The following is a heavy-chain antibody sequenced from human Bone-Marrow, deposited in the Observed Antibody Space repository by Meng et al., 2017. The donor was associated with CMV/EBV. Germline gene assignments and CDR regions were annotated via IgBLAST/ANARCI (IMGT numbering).Heavy chain of an antibody. Sequence: GESLKISCAASGFTFSSYEMNWVRQAPGKGLEWVSYISVGGSTIYYTDSVKGRFTISRDNAKSSLYLQMNSLRAEDTAVYYCARGAGYVFDPWGQGTLVTVSS. D-gene: IGHD3-16*01. CDR3: ARGAGYVFDP. J-gene: IGHJ5*02. CDR1: GFTFSSYE. V-gene: IGHV3-48*03. CDR2: ISVGGSTI.